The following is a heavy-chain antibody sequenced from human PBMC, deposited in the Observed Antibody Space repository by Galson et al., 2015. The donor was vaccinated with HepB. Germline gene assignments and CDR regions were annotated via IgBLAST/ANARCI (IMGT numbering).Heavy chain of an antibody. CDR2: IKRDGSEK. D-gene: IGHD6-19*01. Sequence: SLRLSCAASGFTFSTYWMTWVRQAPGKGLEWVANIKRDGSEKNYADSVKGRFTIFRDNAMNSLFLQMYGLGAEDTAVYYCARDFAHSIAVAGTDYFYYGLDVWGQGTTVTVSS. V-gene: IGHV3-7*03. CDR3: ARDFAHSIAVAGTDYFYYGLDV. J-gene: IGHJ6*02. CDR1: GFTFSTYW.